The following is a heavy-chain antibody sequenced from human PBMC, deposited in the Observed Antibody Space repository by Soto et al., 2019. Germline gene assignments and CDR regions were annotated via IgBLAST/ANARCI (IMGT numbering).Heavy chain of an antibody. J-gene: IGHJ4*02. D-gene: IGHD2-21*02. V-gene: IGHV3-48*02. Sequence: LVESGGALVYPGGSLRLSCIASGFSFSDYSMNWVRQAPAKGQQWVSYISRSSDKTYYADSVKGRFTVSRDNAKNALFLEMNSLRDDDTATYYCARLPKGSLVTAWGQGTRVTVSS. CDR1: GFSFSDYS. CDR2: ISRSSDKT. CDR3: ARLPKGSLVTA.